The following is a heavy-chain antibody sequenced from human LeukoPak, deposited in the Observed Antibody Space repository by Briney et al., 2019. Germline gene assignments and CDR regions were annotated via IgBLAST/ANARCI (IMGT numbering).Heavy chain of an antibody. CDR2: ISYGGATK. V-gene: IGHV3-30*04. CDR1: GFTFSDYA. CDR3: PRDPGDYSFNY. Sequence: GRSLGLSCAASGFTFSDYAFHWVRQAPGKGLEWVAFISYGGATKFYADSVKGRFTISRDNSKSMLYLQMNSLRPEDTAVYYCPRDPGDYSFNYWGQGTLVTVSS. J-gene: IGHJ4*02. D-gene: IGHD2-21*02.